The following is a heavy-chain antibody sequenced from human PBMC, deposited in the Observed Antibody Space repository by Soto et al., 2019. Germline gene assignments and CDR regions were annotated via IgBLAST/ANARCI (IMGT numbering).Heavy chain of an antibody. J-gene: IGHJ6*02. D-gene: IGHD3-10*01. Sequence: SVKVSCKASGGTFSSYAISWVRQAPGQGLEWMGGTIPALGKTHYIEKFRGRVTITVDDATRTVYMEVRDLTSEDTAIYYCARGPFRPSAMDVWGQGTTVTVSS. CDR2: TIPALGKT. CDR1: GGTFSSYA. V-gene: IGHV1-69*10. CDR3: ARGPFRPSAMDV.